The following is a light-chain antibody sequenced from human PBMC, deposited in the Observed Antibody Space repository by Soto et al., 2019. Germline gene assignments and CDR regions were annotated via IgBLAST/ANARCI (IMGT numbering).Light chain of an antibody. V-gene: IGKV3-15*01. CDR3: QQYNNWPQT. CDR2: DAS. J-gene: IGKJ1*01. CDR1: QSVSSY. Sequence: EIVLTQSPATLSLSPGERATLSCRASQSVSSYLAWYQQKPGQAPRLLIYDASTRATGIPARFSGSGSGTEFTLTISSLLSEDFAVYYCQQYNNWPQTFGQGTKVDIK.